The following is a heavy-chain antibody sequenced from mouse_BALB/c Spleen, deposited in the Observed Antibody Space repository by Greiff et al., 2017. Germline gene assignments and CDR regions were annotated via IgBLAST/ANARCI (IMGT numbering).Heavy chain of an antibody. J-gene: IGHJ2*01. CDR2: IYPGDGDT. CDR1: GYAFSSYW. D-gene: IGHD2-4*01. V-gene: IGHV1-80*01. CDR3: ARSNYYDYDDDY. Sequence: VKLMESGAELVRPGSSVKISCKASGYAFSSYWMNWVKQRPGQGLEWIGQIYPGDGDTNYNGKFKGKATLTADKSSSTAYMQLSSLTSEDSAVYFCARSNYYDYDDDYWGQGTTLTVSS.